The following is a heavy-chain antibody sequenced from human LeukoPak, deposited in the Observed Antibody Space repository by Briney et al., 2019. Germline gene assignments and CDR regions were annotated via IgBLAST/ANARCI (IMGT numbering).Heavy chain of an antibody. V-gene: IGHV1-8*01. J-gene: IGHJ4*02. CDR1: GYTFASYD. CDR2: MNPDSTNT. CDR3: ARVPSLGYCSGGSCYRFDH. Sequence: ASVTVSCKASGYTFASYDINWVRQAPGQGLEWMGWMNPDSTNTGYAQKFQGRVTMTRDTFMSTAYMELSSLTSEDTAVYYCARVPSLGYCSGGSCYRFDHWGQGTLVAVSS. D-gene: IGHD2-15*01.